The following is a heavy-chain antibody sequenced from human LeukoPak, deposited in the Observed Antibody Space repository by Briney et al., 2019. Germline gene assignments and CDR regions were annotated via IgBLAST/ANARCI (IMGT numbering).Heavy chain of an antibody. J-gene: IGHJ6*03. Sequence: ASVKLSCKAFGYTFTGYWMHWVRQAPGQGPEWMGVISPSGGSTIYAQKFQGRVTITRDTSTSTVYMELSSLRSEDTAVYYCARGWGNGSENMDVWGKGTTVTISS. V-gene: IGHV1-46*01. D-gene: IGHD3-10*01. CDR1: GYTFTGYW. CDR3: ARGWGNGSENMDV. CDR2: ISPSGGST.